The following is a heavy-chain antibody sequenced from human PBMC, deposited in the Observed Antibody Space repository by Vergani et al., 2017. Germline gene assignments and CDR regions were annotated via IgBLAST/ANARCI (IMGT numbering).Heavy chain of an antibody. CDR2: IIPILGIA. Sequence: QVQLVQSGAEVKKPGASVKVSCKASGGTFSSYAISWVRQAPGQGLEWMGRIIPILGIANYAQKVQGRVTITADKSTSTAYMELSSLRSEDTAVYYCATGVRDSSGYYRRDYYYYGMDVWGQGTTVTVSS. D-gene: IGHD3-22*01. CDR3: ATGVRDSSGYYRRDYYYYGMDV. V-gene: IGHV1-69*04. CDR1: GGTFSSYA. J-gene: IGHJ6*02.